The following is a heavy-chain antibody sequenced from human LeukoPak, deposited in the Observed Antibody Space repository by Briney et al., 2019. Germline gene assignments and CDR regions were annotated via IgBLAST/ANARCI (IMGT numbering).Heavy chain of an antibody. CDR2: ITSSGTTS. CDR3: ARDPDYGDPD. CDR1: GFTFSDHY. D-gene: IGHD4-17*01. J-gene: IGHJ4*02. Sequence: PGGSLRLSCTASGFTFSDHYMSWFRLPPGKGLGWLSYITSSGTTSDYADSVKGRFTISRDNAKNSMYLQMNSLRPEDTAVYYCARDPDYGDPDWGQGTLVTVSS. V-gene: IGHV3-11*01.